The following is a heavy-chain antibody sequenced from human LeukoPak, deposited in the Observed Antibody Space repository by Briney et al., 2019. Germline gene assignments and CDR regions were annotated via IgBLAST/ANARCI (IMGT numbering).Heavy chain of an antibody. CDR1: GGSFSGYY. Sequence: KPSETLSLTCAVYGGSFSGYYWSWIRQPPGMGLEWIGEINHSGSTNYNPSLKSRVTISVDTSKNQFSLKLSSVTAADTAVYYCARGLRNYYGSGSYFEPFDYWGQGTLVTVSS. J-gene: IGHJ4*02. V-gene: IGHV4-34*01. CDR3: ARGLRNYYGSGSYFEPFDY. CDR2: INHSGST. D-gene: IGHD3-10*01.